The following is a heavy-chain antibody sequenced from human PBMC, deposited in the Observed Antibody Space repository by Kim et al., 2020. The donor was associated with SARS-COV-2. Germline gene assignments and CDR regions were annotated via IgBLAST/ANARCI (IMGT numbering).Heavy chain of an antibody. CDR3: ARVLGYYFDY. Sequence: NTNYAQKIQGRVTMTTETSTSTAYMELRSLRSDDTAVYYCARVLGYYFDYWGQGTLVTVSS. CDR2: NT. V-gene: IGHV1-18*01. D-gene: IGHD3-16*01. J-gene: IGHJ4*02.